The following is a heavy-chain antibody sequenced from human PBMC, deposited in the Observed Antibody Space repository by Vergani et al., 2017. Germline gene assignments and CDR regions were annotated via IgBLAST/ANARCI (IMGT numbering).Heavy chain of an antibody. CDR1: GYSISSGYY. CDR3: ARDRWELLLGNDY. CDR2: IYHSGST. J-gene: IGHJ4*02. D-gene: IGHD1-26*01. V-gene: IGHV4-38-2*02. Sequence: QVQLQESGPGLVKPSETLSLTCTVSGYSISSGYYWGWIRQPPGKGLEWIGSIYHSGSTYYNPSLKSRVTISVDTSKNQFSLKLSSVTAADPAVYYCARDRWELLLGNDYWGQGTLVTVSS.